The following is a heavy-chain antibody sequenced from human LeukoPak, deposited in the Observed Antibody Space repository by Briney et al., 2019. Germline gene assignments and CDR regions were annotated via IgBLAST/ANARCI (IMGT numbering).Heavy chain of an antibody. CDR1: GFTFSSYS. D-gene: IGHD3-16*01. CDR2: ISSSSSYI. CDR3: ARDPGGDWFDP. J-gene: IGHJ5*02. V-gene: IGHV3-21*01. Sequence: GGSLRLSCAASGFTFSSYSMNWVRQAPGKGLEWVSSISSSSSYIYYADSVKGRFTISRDNAKNSLYLQMSSLRAEDTAVYYCARDPGGDWFDPWGQGTLVTVSS.